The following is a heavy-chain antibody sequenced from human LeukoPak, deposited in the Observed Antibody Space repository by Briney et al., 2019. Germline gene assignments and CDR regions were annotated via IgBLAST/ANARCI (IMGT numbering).Heavy chain of an antibody. CDR3: ARSGIAAAANWFDP. Sequence: ASVKVSCKSSGGTFSSYAISWVRQAPGQGLEWMGGIIPIFGTANYAQKFQGRVTITTDESTSTAYMELSSLRSEDPAVSYCARSGIAAAANWFDPWGQGTLVTVSS. V-gene: IGHV1-69*05. CDR1: GGTFSSYA. J-gene: IGHJ5*02. CDR2: IIPIFGTA. D-gene: IGHD6-13*01.